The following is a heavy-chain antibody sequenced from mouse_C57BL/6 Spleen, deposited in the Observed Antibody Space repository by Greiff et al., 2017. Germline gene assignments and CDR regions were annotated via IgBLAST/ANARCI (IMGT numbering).Heavy chain of an antibody. CDR1: GYSITSGYY. CDR3: ARAAVTTATYYFDY. Sequence: EVKLLESGPGLVKPSQSLSLTCSVTGYSITSGYYWNWIRQFPGNKLEWMGYISYDGSNNYNPSLKNRISITRDTSKNQFFLKLNSVTTEDTATYYCARAAVTTATYYFDYWGQGTTLTVSS. V-gene: IGHV3-6*01. CDR2: ISYDGSN. J-gene: IGHJ2*01. D-gene: IGHD1-2*01.